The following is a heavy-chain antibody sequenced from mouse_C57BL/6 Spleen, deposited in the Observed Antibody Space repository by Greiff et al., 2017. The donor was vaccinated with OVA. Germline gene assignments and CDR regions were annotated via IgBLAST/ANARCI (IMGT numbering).Heavy chain of an antibody. J-gene: IGHJ2*01. CDR2: ISYDGSN. D-gene: IGHD2-4*01. CDR3: ARDRDYDVGVDY. CDR1: GYSITSGYY. V-gene: IGHV3-6*01. Sequence: EVHLVESGPGLVKPSQSLSLTCSVTGYSITSGYYWNWIRQFPGNKLEWMGYISYDGSNNYNPSLKNRISITRDTSKNQFFLKLNSVTTEDTATYYCARDRDYDVGVDYWGQGTTLTVSS.